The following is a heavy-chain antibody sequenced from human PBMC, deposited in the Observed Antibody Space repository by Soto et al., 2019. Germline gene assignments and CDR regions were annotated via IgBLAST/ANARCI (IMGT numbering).Heavy chain of an antibody. CDR1: GYTFTSYA. CDR3: ARSIVVVTAIDY. CDR2: INAGNGNT. Sequence: ASVKVSCKSSGYTFTSYAMHWVRQAPGQRLEWMGWINAGNGNTKYSQKFQGRVTITRDTSASTAYMELSSLRSEDTAVYYCARSIVVVTAIDYWGQGTLVTVSS. J-gene: IGHJ4*02. D-gene: IGHD2-21*02. V-gene: IGHV1-3*01.